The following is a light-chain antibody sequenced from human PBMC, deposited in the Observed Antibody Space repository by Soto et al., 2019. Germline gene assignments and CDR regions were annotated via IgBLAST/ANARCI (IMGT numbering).Light chain of an antibody. J-gene: IGKJ3*01. CDR1: QSVSSN. V-gene: IGKV3-20*01. CDR2: GAS. Sequence: EIALTQSPGTLSVSPGERATLSCRASQSVSSNLAWYQQKPGQAPRLLIYGASSRATGIPDRFSGSGFGTDCPLTISRLAPEDFAVYYCQHYDISLFAFGPGTKVDIQ. CDR3: QHYDISLFA.